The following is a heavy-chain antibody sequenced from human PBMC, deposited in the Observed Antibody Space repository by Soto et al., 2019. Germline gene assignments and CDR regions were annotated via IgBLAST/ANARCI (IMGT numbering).Heavy chain of an antibody. CDR3: AKGGPFTGGFDP. J-gene: IGHJ5*02. CDR2: ITGRSAVP. D-gene: IGHD3-16*01. CDR1: GRTLRSNA. V-gene: IGHV3-23*01. Sequence: EGQLLQSGGDLLQPGGSLRLSWEGSGRTLRSNAMTWIGQTPEKGLEWVSTITGRSAVPSYADSVNGRFTVSRDNSKNTVYLQMNSLRPDDTAIYYCAKGGPFTGGFDPWGQGTLVSVSA.